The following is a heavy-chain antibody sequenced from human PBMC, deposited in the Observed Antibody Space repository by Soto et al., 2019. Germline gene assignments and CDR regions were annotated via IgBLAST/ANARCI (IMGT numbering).Heavy chain of an antibody. CDR2: INDSGNI. V-gene: IGHV4-34*01. J-gene: IGHJ6*03. CDR3: ARGLIIWFGELSRRGGYYYYMGV. D-gene: IGHD3-10*01. CDR1: GGSFSGYQ. Sequence: QVQLQQWGAGLLKPSETLSLTCAVYGGSFSGYQWTWIRQTPGKRLEWIGEINDSGNINYNPSLKSRVTILVDTPKKQLSLKLGSVTAADTAVYYCARGLIIWFGELSRRGGYYYYMGVWGKGTTVTVSS.